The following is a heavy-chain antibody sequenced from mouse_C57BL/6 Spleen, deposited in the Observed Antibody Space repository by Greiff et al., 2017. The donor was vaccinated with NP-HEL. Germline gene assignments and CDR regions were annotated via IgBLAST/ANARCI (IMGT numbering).Heavy chain of an antibody. V-gene: IGHV1-62-2*01. Sequence: QVQLQQSGAELVKPGASVKLSCKASGYTFTEYTIHWVKQRSGQGLEWIGWFYPGSGSIKYNEKFKDKATLTADKSSSTVYMELSRLTSEDSAVYFCARHEAGDYYDYDVGDFDYWGQGTTLTVSS. CDR1: GYTFTEYT. J-gene: IGHJ2*01. CDR3: ARHEAGDYYDYDVGDFDY. CDR2: FYPGSGSI. D-gene: IGHD2-4*01.